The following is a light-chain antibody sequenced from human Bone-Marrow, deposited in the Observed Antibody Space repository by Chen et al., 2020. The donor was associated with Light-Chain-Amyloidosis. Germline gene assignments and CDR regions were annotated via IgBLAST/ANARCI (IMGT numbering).Light chain of an antibody. CDR3: QQYGTSPLT. CDR1: QTISSNY. V-gene: IGKV3-20*01. Sequence: EIVLMQSPGTLSLSPGEGANLSCRASQTISSNYLTWYQQKFGQAPRLLIYGSSSRATGIPDRFTGSGSGTDFTLTINRLEPEDSAMYDCQQYGTSPLTFGGGTKVEIK. CDR2: GSS. J-gene: IGKJ4*01.